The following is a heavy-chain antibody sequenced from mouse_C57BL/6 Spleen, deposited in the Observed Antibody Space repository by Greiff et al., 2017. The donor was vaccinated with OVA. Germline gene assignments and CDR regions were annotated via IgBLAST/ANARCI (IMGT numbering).Heavy chain of an antibody. D-gene: IGHD2-3*01. V-gene: IGHV1-52*01. CDR1: GYTFTSYW. CDR3: ARSLYDGYYDY. CDR2: IDPSDSET. Sequence: VQLQQPGAELVRPGSSVKLSCKASGYTFTSYWMHWVKQRPIQGLEWIGNIDPSDSETHYNQKFKDKATLTVDKSSSTAYMQLSSLTSEDSAVYYCARSLYDGYYDYWGQGTTLTVSS. J-gene: IGHJ2*01.